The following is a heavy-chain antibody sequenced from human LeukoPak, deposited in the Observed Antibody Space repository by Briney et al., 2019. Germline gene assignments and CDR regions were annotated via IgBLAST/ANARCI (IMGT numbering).Heavy chain of an antibody. J-gene: IGHJ4*02. CDR3: ARAYSANYYYFDY. D-gene: IGHD5-12*01. CDR2: IYYSGST. V-gene: IGHV4-59*01. Sequence: PSETLSLTCTVSDDSISSYYWSWIRQPPGKGLEWIGYIYYSGSTNYNPSLKSRVTISVDTSKNQFSLKLSSVTPAHTAVYYCARAYSANYYYFDYWGQGTLVTVSS. CDR1: DDSISSYY.